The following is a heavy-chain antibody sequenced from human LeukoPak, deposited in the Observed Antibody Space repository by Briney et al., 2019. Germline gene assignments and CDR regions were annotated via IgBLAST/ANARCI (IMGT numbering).Heavy chain of an antibody. D-gene: IGHD1-26*01. CDR2: INPNSGGT. Sequence: ASVKVSCKASGYTFTGYYMHWVRQAPGQGLEWMGWINPNSGGTNYAQKFQGRVTMTRDTSNSTAYMELSRLRSDDTAVYYCATPRPYSGSYQPFDYWGQGTLVTVSS. CDR3: ATPRPYSGSYQPFDY. J-gene: IGHJ4*02. V-gene: IGHV1-2*02. CDR1: GYTFTGYY.